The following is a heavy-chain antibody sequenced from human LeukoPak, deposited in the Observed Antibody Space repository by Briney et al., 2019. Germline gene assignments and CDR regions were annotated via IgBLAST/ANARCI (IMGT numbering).Heavy chain of an antibody. D-gene: IGHD3-10*01. J-gene: IGHJ4*02. CDR1: GGTFSSYA. Sequence: GASVKVSCKASGGTFSSYAISWVRQAPGQGLEWMGGIIPIFGTANYAQKFQGRVTITTGESTSTAYMELSSLRSEDTAVYFCARDSYYGSGRPKFSRFDSWGLGTLVTVSS. V-gene: IGHV1-69*05. CDR3: ARDSYYGSGRPKFSRFDS. CDR2: IIPIFGTA.